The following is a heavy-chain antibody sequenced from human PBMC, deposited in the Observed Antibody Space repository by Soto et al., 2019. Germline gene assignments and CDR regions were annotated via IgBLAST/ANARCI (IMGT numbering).Heavy chain of an antibody. CDR1: GFIFSGYA. CDR2: LSGSGDNT. V-gene: IGHV3-23*01. J-gene: IGHJ4*02. CDR3: AKDLDFWTGSGIDY. Sequence: PGGSLRLSCAASGFIFSGYAMSWVRQAPGKGLEWVSTLSGSGDNTYYADSLKGRFTISRDTSKNTLYLQMNSLRAEDTAVYFCAKDLDFWTGSGIDYWGQGSLVTVSS. D-gene: IGHD3-3*01.